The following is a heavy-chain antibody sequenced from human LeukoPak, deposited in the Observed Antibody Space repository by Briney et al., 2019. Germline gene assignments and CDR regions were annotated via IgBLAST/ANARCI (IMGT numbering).Heavy chain of an antibody. V-gene: IGHV3-21*04. J-gene: IGHJ4*02. CDR2: ISSSSSYI. D-gene: IGHD6-13*01. CDR1: GFTFSSYS. Sequence: TGGSLRLSCAASGFTFSSYSMNWVRQAPGKGLEWVSSISSSSSYIYYADSVKGRFTISRDNSKNTLYLQMNSLRAEDTAVYYCAKPVTRIAAAVALIDYWGQGTLVTVSS. CDR3: AKPVTRIAAAVALIDY.